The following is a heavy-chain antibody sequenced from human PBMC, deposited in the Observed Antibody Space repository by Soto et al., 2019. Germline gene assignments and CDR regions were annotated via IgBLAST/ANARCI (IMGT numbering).Heavy chain of an antibody. Sequence: SLTCTVSGGSISSYYWSWIRQPPGKGLEWIGYIYYSGSTNYNPSLKSRVTISVDTSKNQFSLKLSSVTAADTAVYYCARGSYGDYARYWGQGTLVTVSS. D-gene: IGHD4-17*01. CDR2: IYYSGST. CDR3: ARGSYGDYARY. J-gene: IGHJ4*02. CDR1: GGSISSYY. V-gene: IGHV4-59*01.